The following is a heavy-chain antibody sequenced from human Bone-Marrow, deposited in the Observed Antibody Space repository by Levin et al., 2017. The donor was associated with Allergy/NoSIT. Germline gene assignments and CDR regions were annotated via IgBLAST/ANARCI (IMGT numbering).Heavy chain of an antibody. CDR1: GFTFSSYA. V-gene: IGHV3-64*01. Sequence: GESLKISCAASGFTFSSYAMHWVRQAPGKGLEYVSAISSNGGSTYYANSVKGRFTISRDNSKNTLYLQMGSLRAEDMAVYYCARARDYGDYRGYFDYWGQGTLVTVSS. D-gene: IGHD4-17*01. J-gene: IGHJ4*02. CDR3: ARARDYGDYRGYFDY. CDR2: ISSNGGST.